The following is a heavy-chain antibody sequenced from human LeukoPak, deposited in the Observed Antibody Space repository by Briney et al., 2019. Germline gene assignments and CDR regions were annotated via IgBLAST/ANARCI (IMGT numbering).Heavy chain of an antibody. Sequence: SETLSLTCAVYGGSFSGYYWSWIRQPPGKGLEWIGEINHSGSTNYNPSLKSRVTISVDTSKNQFSLKLSSVTAADTAVYYCARGPVGARGDDYSGQGTLVTVSS. CDR1: GGSFSGYY. CDR2: INHSGST. D-gene: IGHD1-26*01. J-gene: IGHJ4*02. V-gene: IGHV4-34*01. CDR3: ARGPVGARGDDY.